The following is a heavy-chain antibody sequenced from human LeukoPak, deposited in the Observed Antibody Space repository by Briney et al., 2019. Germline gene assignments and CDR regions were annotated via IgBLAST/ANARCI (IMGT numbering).Heavy chain of an antibody. CDR1: GFTFSSYA. V-gene: IGHV3-23*01. J-gene: IGHJ4*02. CDR2: ISGSGGST. Sequence: GGSLRLSCAASGFTFSSYAMSWVRQAPGKGLEWVSAISGSGGSTYYADSVKGRFTISRDNSKNTLYLQMNSLRAEDTAVYFCARDTPHPRGNFFESWGQGTLVTVSS. CDR3: ARDTPHPRGNFFES.